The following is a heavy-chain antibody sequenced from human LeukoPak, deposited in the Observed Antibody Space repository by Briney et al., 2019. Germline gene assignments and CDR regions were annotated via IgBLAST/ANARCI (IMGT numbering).Heavy chain of an antibody. J-gene: IGHJ5*02. D-gene: IGHD4-17*01. CDR1: GFTFSSYS. CDR3: ARVYYGDYGQQSIP. V-gene: IGHV3-21*01. CDR2: ISSSSSYI. Sequence: PGGSLRLSCAASGFTFSSYSMNWVRQAPGKGLEWVSSISSSSSYIYYADSVKGRFTTSRDNAKNSLYLQMNSLRAEDTAVYYCARVYYGDYGQQSIPWGQGTLVTVSS.